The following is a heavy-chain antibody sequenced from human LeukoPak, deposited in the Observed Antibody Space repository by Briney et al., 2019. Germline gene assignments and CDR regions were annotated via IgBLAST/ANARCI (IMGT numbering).Heavy chain of an antibody. D-gene: IGHD3-3*01. CDR2: IYYSGST. J-gene: IGHJ6*02. CDR1: GGSTSSYY. V-gene: IGHV4-59*01. Sequence: SETLSLTCTVSGGSTSSYYSSWIRQPPGKGLEWIGYIYYSGSTNNNPSLKSRVTISVDTSKNQFSLKLSSVTAADTAVYYCASGYDFWSGPYYYYGMDVWGQGTTVTVSS. CDR3: ASGYDFWSGPYYYYGMDV.